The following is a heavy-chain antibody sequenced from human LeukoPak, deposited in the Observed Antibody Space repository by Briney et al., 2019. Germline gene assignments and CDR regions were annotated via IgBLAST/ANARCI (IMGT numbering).Heavy chain of an antibody. D-gene: IGHD3-3*01. CDR2: ISSSSSYI. J-gene: IGHJ5*02. V-gene: IGHV3-21*01. CDR3: ARADQSGYYNP. CDR1: GFTFSSYA. Sequence: PGGSLRLSCAASGFTFSSYAMSWVRQAPGKGLEWVSSISSSSSYIYYADSVKGRFTISRDNAKNSLYLQMNSLRAEDTAVYYCARADQSGYYNPWGQGTLVTVSS.